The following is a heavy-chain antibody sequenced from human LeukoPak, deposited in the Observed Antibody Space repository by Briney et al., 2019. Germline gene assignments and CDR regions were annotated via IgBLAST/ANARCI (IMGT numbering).Heavy chain of an antibody. CDR2: IYSGGST. CDR1: GFTVSSNY. D-gene: IGHD3-10*01. Sequence: GGSLRLSCAASGFTVSSNYMSWVRQAPGKGLEWVLVIYSGGSTYYADSVKGRFTISRDNSKNTLYLQMNSLRAEDTAVYYCARDRIRFGELPMTYYGMDVWGQGTTVTVSS. CDR3: ARDRIRFGELPMTYYGMDV. J-gene: IGHJ6*02. V-gene: IGHV3-66*01.